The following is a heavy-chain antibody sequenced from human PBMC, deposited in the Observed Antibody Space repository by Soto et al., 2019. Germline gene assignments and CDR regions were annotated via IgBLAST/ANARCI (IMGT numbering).Heavy chain of an antibody. V-gene: IGHV4-34*01. J-gene: IGHJ3*02. D-gene: IGHD3-3*01. Sequence: SETLSLTCAVYGGSFSGYYWSWIRQPPGKGLEWIGEINHSGSTNYNPSLKSRVTISVDTSKNQFSLKLSSVTAADTAVYYCAREVHYDFWSGYGAFDIWGQGTMVTVS. CDR1: GGSFSGYY. CDR3: AREVHYDFWSGYGAFDI. CDR2: INHSGST.